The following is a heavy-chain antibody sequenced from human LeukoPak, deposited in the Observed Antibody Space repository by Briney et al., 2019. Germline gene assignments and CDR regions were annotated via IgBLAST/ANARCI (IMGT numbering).Heavy chain of an antibody. CDR3: ASCLSSSWYNPYYYYGMDV. D-gene: IGHD6-13*01. CDR1: GYTFTSYD. Sequence: ASVKVSCKASGYTFTSYDINWVRQATGQGLEWMGWMNPNSGNTDYAQMFQGRVTITRNTSISTAYMELSSLRSEDTAVYYCASCLSSSWYNPYYYYGMDVWGQGTTVTVSS. CDR2: MNPNSGNT. V-gene: IGHV1-8*01. J-gene: IGHJ6*02.